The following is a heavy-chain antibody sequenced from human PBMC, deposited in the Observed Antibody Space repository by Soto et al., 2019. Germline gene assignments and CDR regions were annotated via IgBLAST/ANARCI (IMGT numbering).Heavy chain of an antibody. Sequence: SGGSLRLSCAASGFTFSSYSMNWVRQAPGKGLEWVSSISSSSSYIYYADSVKGRFTISRDNAKNSLYLQTNSLRAEDTAVYYCARARDNYGSGSYDYYYYMDVWGKGTTVTVSS. D-gene: IGHD3-10*01. CDR2: ISSSSSYI. J-gene: IGHJ6*03. CDR1: GFTFSSYS. CDR3: ARARDNYGSGSYDYYYYMDV. V-gene: IGHV3-21*01.